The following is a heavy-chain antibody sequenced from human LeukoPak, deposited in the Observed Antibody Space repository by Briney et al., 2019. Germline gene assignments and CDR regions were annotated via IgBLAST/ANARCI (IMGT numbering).Heavy chain of an antibody. D-gene: IGHD3-10*01. CDR1: GFTFSSYA. CDR2: ISGSGGST. V-gene: IGHV3-23*01. Sequence: GGSLRLSCAASGFTFSSYAMSWVRQAPGKGLEWVSAISGSGGSTYYADSVKGRFTISRDNSKNSLYLQMNSLRAEDTAVYYCARDGSGRVPEMSAPDYWGQGTLVTVSS. CDR3: ARDGSGRVPEMSAPDY. J-gene: IGHJ4*02.